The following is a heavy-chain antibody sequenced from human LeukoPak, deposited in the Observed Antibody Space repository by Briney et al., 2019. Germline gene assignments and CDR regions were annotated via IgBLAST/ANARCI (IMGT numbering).Heavy chain of an antibody. V-gene: IGHV1-2*02. D-gene: IGHD1-26*01. CDR2: INPNSGGT. J-gene: IGHJ6*03. CDR3: VRGRYSGSQKPVGYYYYMDV. Sequence: ASVKVSCKASGYTFTGYYMHWVRQAPGQGLEWMGWINPNSGGTNYAQKFQGRVTMTRDTSISTAYMELSRLRSDDTAVYYCVRGRYSGSQKPVGYYYYMDVWGKGTTVTVSS. CDR1: GYTFTGYY.